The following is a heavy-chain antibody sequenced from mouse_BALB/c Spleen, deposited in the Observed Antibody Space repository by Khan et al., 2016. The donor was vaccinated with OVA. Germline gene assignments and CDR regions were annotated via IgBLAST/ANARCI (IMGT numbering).Heavy chain of an antibody. CDR1: GYTFTKNG. CDR3: ARSRWLLRAIDY. CDR2: INTNTGEP. Sequence: QIQLVQSGPELKKPGETVKISCKASGYTFTKNGMNWVKQAPGKGLKWMGWINTNTGEPTSAEEFKGRFAFSLETSASTAYLQINNLKNEDTGTYFCARSRWLLRAIDYWGQGTTVTVSS. V-gene: IGHV9-3*02. D-gene: IGHD2-3*01. J-gene: IGHJ4*01.